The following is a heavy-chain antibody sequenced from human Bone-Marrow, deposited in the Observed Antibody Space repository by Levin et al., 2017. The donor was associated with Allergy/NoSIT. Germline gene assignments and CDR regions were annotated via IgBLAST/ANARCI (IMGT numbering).Heavy chain of an antibody. CDR3: VRGQFSAFDI. CDR1: GASFSNNNVA. J-gene: IGHJ3*02. V-gene: IGHV6-1*01. CDR2: TYYRSKWYN. Sequence: TSETLSLTCVISGASFSNNNVAWNWVRQSPSRGLEWLGRTYYRSKWYNEYAVSVRSRLSINSDTSKNQFTLQLNSMTPDDTAVYYCVRGQFSAFDIWSQGTTVTVSS.